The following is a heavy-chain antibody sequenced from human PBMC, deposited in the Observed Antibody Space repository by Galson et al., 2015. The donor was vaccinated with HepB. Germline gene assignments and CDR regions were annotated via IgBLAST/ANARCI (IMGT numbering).Heavy chain of an antibody. V-gene: IGHV3-21*01. D-gene: IGHD3-10*01. Sequence: SLRLSCAASGFKFSSYNMHWVRQAPGKGLEWVSYISSGSNIYYADSVRGRFTISRDNAKNLLFLQMNSLRVDDTAVYYCASGGLTVKGFGESFLNWFDPWGQGILVTVPS. CDR2: ISSGSNI. CDR1: GFKFSSYN. J-gene: IGHJ5*02. CDR3: ASGGLTVKGFGESFLNWFDP.